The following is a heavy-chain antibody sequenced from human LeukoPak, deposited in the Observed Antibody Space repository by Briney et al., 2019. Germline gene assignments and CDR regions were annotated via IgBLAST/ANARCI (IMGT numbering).Heavy chain of an antibody. D-gene: IGHD3-3*01. CDR3: ASSSTYDFWSGFPGDYYYGMDV. CDR1: GYTFTSYY. CDR2: INPSGGST. Sequence: ASVKVSCKASGYTFTSYYMHWVRQAPGQGLEWMGIINPSGGSTSYAQKFQGRVTMTTDTSTSTAYMELRSLRSDDTAVYYCASSSTYDFWSGFPGDYYYGMDVWGQGTTVTVSS. V-gene: IGHV1-46*01. J-gene: IGHJ6*02.